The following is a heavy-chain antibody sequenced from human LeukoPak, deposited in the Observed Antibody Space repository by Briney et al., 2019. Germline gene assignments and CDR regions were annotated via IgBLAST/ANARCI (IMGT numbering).Heavy chain of an antibody. Sequence: GGSLRLSCAASGFTFSSYSMNWVRQAPGKGLEWVSSISSSSRYIYYADSVKGRFTISRDNAKNSLYLQMNSLRAEDTAVYYCARGGSDILTQHDYWGQGTLVTGSS. CDR3: ARGGSDILTQHDY. CDR1: GFTFSSYS. V-gene: IGHV3-21*01. D-gene: IGHD3-9*01. J-gene: IGHJ4*02. CDR2: ISSSSRYI.